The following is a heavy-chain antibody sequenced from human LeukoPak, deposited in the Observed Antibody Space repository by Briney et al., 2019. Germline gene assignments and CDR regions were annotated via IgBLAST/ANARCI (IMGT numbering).Heavy chain of an antibody. J-gene: IGHJ4*02. Sequence: PGGSLRLSCAASGFTFSTYSMNWARQAPGKGLEWVSSITRSSSYIYYADSVKGRFTIARDNAENSLYLQMNSLRADDTAVYYCARHVVAVGFDYWGRGTLVTVSS. D-gene: IGHD3-22*01. CDR2: ITRSSSYI. CDR1: GFTFSTYS. V-gene: IGHV3-21*01. CDR3: ARHVVAVGFDY.